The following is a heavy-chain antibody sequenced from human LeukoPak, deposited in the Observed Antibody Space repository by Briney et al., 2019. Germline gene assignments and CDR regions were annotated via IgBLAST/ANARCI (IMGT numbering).Heavy chain of an antibody. CDR2: IYYTGST. D-gene: IGHD1-14*01. CDR3: ARVRSTMRKFDY. CDR1: GGSVSSDSDY. Sequence: TSETLSLTCTVSGGSVSSDSDYWSWIRQPPGKGLEWIGYIYYTGSTNYNPSLKSRVTISVDTSKNQFSLKLSSVTAADTAVYYCARVRSTMRKFDYWGQGTLVTVSS. J-gene: IGHJ4*02. V-gene: IGHV4-61*01.